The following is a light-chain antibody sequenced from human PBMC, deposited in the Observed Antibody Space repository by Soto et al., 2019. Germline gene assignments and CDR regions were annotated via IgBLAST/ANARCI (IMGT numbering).Light chain of an antibody. CDR2: GAS. CDR1: QSVSRNS. CDR3: QQYGTSPPT. V-gene: IGKV3-20*01. Sequence: EIVLTQSPGTLSLSPGERATLSCRASQSVSRNSLVWYQQQPGQAPRLLIYGASSRATDIPDRFSGSGSGTDFTLIVSRLEPEDFAVYFCQQYGTSPPTFGPGTKVDIK. J-gene: IGKJ3*01.